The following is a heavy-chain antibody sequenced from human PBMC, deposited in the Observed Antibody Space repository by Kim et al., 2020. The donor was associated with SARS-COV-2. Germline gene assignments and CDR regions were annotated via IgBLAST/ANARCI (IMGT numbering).Heavy chain of an antibody. J-gene: IGHJ4*02. CDR1: GYTFTSYV. CDR2: INTNTGNP. D-gene: IGHD3-10*01. CDR3: ARVGAPYYFGSGVTDFDY. V-gene: IGHV7-4-1*02. Sequence: ASVKVSCKASGYTFTSYVLNWVRQAPGQGLEWMGWINTNTGNPTYAQGFTGRFVFSLDTSVSTAYLQISSLMAEDTAVYYCARVGAPYYFGSGVTDFDYWGQGTLVTVSS.